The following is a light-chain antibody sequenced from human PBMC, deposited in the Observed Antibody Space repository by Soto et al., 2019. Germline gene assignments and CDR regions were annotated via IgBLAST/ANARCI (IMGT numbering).Light chain of an antibody. V-gene: IGKV1-5*03. CDR2: KAS. J-gene: IGKJ1*01. Sequence: DIQMTQSPSTLSASVGDRVTITCRASQSISSWLAWYQQKPGKAPKLLIYKASSLERGVPSRFSGSGSGTELTLTIRSLQPDDFATYYCQQYNSYSRTFGQGTKVEIK. CDR1: QSISSW. CDR3: QQYNSYSRT.